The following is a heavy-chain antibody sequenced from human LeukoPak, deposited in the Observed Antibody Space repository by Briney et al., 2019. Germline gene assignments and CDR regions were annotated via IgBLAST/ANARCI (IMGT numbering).Heavy chain of an antibody. CDR1: GFTFSSYS. CDR3: ARDEGGEYYYGSGSYNY. V-gene: IGHV3-21*01. Sequence: GSLRLSCAASGFTFSSYSMNWVRQPPGKGLEWVSSISSSSSYIYYADSVKGRFTISRDNAKNSLYLQMNSLRAEDTAVYYCARDEGGEYYYGSGSYNYWGQGTLVTVSS. CDR2: ISSSSSYI. J-gene: IGHJ4*02. D-gene: IGHD3-10*01.